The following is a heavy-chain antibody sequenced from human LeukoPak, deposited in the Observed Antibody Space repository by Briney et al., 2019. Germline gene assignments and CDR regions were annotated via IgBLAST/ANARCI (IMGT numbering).Heavy chain of an antibody. CDR3: ARDSELGGNYYDSSGYYTPFDY. CDR1: GYTFTGYY. J-gene: IGHJ4*02. Sequence: SVKVSCKASGYTFTGYYMHWVRQAPGRGLEWMGGIIPIFGTANYAQKLQGRVTITTDESTSTAYVELSSLRSEDTAVYYCARDSELGGNYYDSSGYYTPFDYWGQGTLVTVSS. CDR2: IIPIFGTA. V-gene: IGHV1-69*05. D-gene: IGHD3-22*01.